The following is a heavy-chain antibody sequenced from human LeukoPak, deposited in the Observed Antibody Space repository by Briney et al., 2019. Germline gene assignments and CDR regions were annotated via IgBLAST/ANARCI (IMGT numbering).Heavy chain of an antibody. CDR1: GGSFSGYY. Sequence: SETLSLTCAVYGGSFSGYYWSWIRQPPGKGLEWIGEINHSGSTNYNPSLKSRATISVDTSKNQFSLKLSSVTAADTAVYYCARGGGPDDYSNRDFDYWGQGTLVTVSS. V-gene: IGHV4-34*01. CDR3: ARGGGPDDYSNRDFDY. CDR2: INHSGST. D-gene: IGHD4-11*01. J-gene: IGHJ4*02.